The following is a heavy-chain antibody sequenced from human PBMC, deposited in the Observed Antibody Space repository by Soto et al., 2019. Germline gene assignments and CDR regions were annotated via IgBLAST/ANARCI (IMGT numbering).Heavy chain of an antibody. D-gene: IGHD3-9*01. CDR3: ARRSVRYFAAHAFDI. J-gene: IGHJ3*02. V-gene: IGHV3-30-3*01. CDR1: GFTFSSYA. Sequence: HPGGSLRLSCAASGFTFSSYAMHWVRQAPGKGLEWVAVISYDGSNKYYADSVKGRFTISRDNSKNTLYLQMNSLRAEDTAVYYCARRSVRYFAAHAFDIWGQGTMVTVSS. CDR2: ISYDGSNK.